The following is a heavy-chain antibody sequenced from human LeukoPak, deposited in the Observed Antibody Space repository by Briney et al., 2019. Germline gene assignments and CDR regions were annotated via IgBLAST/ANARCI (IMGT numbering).Heavy chain of an antibody. D-gene: IGHD4-17*01. CDR2: IYYSGST. CDR3: ARGNDYGDYAFDY. J-gene: IGHJ4*02. V-gene: IGHV4-31*03. CDR1: GGSISSGGYY. Sequence: SETLSLTCTVSGGSISSGGYYWSRIRQHPGKGLEWIGYIYYSGSTYYNPSLKSRVTISVDTFKNQFSLKLSSVTAADTAVYYCARGNDYGDYAFDYWGQGTLVTVSS.